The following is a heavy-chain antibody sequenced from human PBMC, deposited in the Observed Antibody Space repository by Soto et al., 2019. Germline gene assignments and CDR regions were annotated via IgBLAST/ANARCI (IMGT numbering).Heavy chain of an antibody. CDR1: GFTLTTAW. CDR2: IKTKTEGEAT. Sequence: PGGCLRLSCAACGFTLTTAWMIWVRQAPGKGLEWVGHIKTKTEGEATNYATPVKGRFSISRDDSTNTQSLQMNSLKSEDTAVYYCATDLPTAGAGEFDYWGQRPLVTVSS. D-gene: IGHD6-19*01. J-gene: IGHJ4*02. CDR3: ATDLPTAGAGEFDY. V-gene: IGHV3-15*01.